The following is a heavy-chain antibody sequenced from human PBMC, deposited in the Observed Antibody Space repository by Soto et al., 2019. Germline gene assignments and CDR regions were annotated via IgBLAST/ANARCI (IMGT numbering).Heavy chain of an antibody. J-gene: IGHJ4*02. CDR3: ARGPLVVLNYFES. CDR1: GGTFRNYP. CDR2: IFPLTDIP. V-gene: IGHV1-69*02. Sequence: QVQLVQSGTEVKKPGSSVKVSCKASGGTFRNYPINWVRQAPGQGLVWMGSIFPLTDIPDYAQNFQARLTISADKSTSTAYMELSSLTSDDTAMYFCARGPLVVLNYFESWCQGTLVTVSS.